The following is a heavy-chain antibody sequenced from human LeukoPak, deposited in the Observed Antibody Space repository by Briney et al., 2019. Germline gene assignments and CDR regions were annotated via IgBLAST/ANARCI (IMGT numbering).Heavy chain of an antibody. J-gene: IGHJ4*02. CDR1: GFTFSSYW. CDR3: VRGTQISSDDLDY. CDR2: INIDGTST. Sequence: PGGSLRLSCADSGFTFSSYWMHWVRQAPGKGLVWVSRINIDGTSTNYADSVKGRFTISRDNAKNTLYLQMNSLRDEDTAVYYCVRGTQISSDDLDYWGQGTLVTVSS. D-gene: IGHD3-3*01. V-gene: IGHV3-74*01.